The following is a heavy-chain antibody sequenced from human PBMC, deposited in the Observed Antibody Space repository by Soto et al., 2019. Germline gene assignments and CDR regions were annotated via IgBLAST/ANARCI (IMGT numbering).Heavy chain of an antibody. J-gene: IGHJ5*01. Sequence: CSLRLSCAASGFTFIAHAMHWVRQAPGKGLEWVAVVSYDGSKKFYADSVKGRFIVSRDSSTNTLYLQMDSLTTEDTAVYYCASVPERLNSGQNWFEYSSQGTLVTVS. CDR2: VSYDGSKK. D-gene: IGHD6-19*01. V-gene: IGHV3-30-3*01. CDR1: GFTFIAHA. CDR3: ASVPERLNSGQNWFEY.